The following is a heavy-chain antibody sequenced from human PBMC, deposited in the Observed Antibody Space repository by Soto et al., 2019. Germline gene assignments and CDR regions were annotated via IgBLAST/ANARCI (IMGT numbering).Heavy chain of an antibody. D-gene: IGHD6-13*01. CDR2: IYTSGST. CDR3: ARGGSSSWYPDYYYYYGMDV. Sequence: PSETLSLTCTVSGGSISSYYWSWIRQPAGKGLEWIGRIYTSGSTNYNPSLKSRVTMSVDTSKNQFSLKLSSVTAADTAVYYCARGGSSSWYPDYYYYYGMDVWGQGTTVTVSS. J-gene: IGHJ6*02. CDR1: GGSISSYY. V-gene: IGHV4-4*07.